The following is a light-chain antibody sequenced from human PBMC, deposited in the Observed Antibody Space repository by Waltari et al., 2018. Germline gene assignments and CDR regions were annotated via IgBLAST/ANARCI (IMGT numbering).Light chain of an antibody. CDR3: QQSRNWPLT. CDR1: QSVSSY. V-gene: IGKV3-11*01. Sequence: VFTHSPPTLSLSPGESPTLSCGASQSVSSYLPWYQQKPGQAPRLLIYDASNRATGIPVRFSGSGSGTDFTLTISSLEPEDSAVYYCQQSRNWPLTFGGGTKVEIK. CDR2: DAS. J-gene: IGKJ4*01.